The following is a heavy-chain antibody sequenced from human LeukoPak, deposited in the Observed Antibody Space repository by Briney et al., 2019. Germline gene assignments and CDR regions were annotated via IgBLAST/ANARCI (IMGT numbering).Heavy chain of an antibody. CDR1: GFSFSGYG. D-gene: IGHD2-15*01. Sequence: GGSLRLSCAASGFSFSGYGMHWVRQAPGKGLEWVAFIRYDGSNEYYADSVKGRFTISRDKSKSTLPLQMNGLRVEDTAVYYCAKVMPPGRIRFYSYYMDVWGKGTTVSVS. V-gene: IGHV3-30*02. CDR2: IRYDGSNE. J-gene: IGHJ6*03. CDR3: AKVMPPGRIRFYSYYMDV.